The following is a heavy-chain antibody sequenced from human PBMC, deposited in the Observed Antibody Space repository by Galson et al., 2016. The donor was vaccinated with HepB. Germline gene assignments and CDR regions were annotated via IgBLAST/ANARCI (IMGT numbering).Heavy chain of an antibody. CDR1: GGTFTSYA. CDR2: IIPIFSTP. V-gene: IGHV1-69*13. Sequence: SVKVSCKASGGTFTSYAISWVRQAPGQGLEWMGGIIPIFSTPNYAQKFQGRVTITADESTSTALMDLSSLRSEDTAVYYCAVSPKHYYFYAMDVWGQGTTVTVSS. J-gene: IGHJ6*02. D-gene: IGHD2-8*01. CDR3: AVSPKHYYFYAMDV.